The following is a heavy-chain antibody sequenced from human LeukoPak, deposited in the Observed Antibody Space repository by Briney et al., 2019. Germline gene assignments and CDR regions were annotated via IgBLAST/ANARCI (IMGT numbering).Heavy chain of an antibody. CDR2: INHSGST. J-gene: IGHJ4*02. D-gene: IGHD3-22*01. CDR3: ARLSGYSSGHYYSDY. CDR1: GGSFSGYY. Sequence: PSETLSLTCAVYGGSFYGGSFSGYYWSWIRQPPEKGLEWIGEINHSGSTNYNPSFKSRVTMSVDTSKNQFSLKLSSVAAADTAVYYCARLSGYSSGHYYSDYWGQGTLVTVSS. V-gene: IGHV4-34*10.